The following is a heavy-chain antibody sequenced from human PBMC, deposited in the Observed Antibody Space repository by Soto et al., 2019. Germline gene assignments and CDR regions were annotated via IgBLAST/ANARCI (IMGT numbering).Heavy chain of an antibody. V-gene: IGHV1-8*01. CDR3: ARGRPPPNYGDYGH. J-gene: IGHJ4*02. CDR2: INPNSGNT. Sequence: GXSVKVFCRRSESTFTNYYIPWVRQATGQGLECVGWINPNSGNTGYAQKFQVRVTMTRNTSISTDYMELSSLRSEDTAVYYCARGRPPPNYGDYGHWGQGPRVTFSS. CDR1: ESTFTNYY. D-gene: IGHD4-17*01.